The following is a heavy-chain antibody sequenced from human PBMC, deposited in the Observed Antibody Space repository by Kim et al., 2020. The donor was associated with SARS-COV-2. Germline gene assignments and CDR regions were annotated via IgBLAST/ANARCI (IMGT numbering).Heavy chain of an antibody. CDR1: GFTFSSYW. CDR3: AREVLYDFWSGYYREYYYYGMDV. D-gene: IGHD3-3*01. J-gene: IGHJ6*02. V-gene: IGHV3-7*01. CDR2: IKQDGSEK. Sequence: GGSLRLSCAASGFTFSSYWMSWVRQAPGKGLEWVANIKQDGSEKYYVDSVKGRFTISRDNAKNSLYLQMNSLRAEDTAVYYCAREVLYDFWSGYYREYYYYGMDVWGQGTTVTVSS.